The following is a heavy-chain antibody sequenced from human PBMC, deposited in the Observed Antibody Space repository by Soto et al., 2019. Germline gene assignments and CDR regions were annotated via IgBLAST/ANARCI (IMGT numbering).Heavy chain of an antibody. V-gene: IGHV1-69*12. CDR1: GGTFTNYA. CDR2: IIPVFGTP. Sequence: QVQLVQSGAEVKKPGSSLKVSCKASGGTFTNYAFSWVRQAPGQGLEWMGGIIPVFGTPDYAQKFQGRITITADASTRTASMELSSLRSDDTAVYYCARERSVGYCITTTCPQTFYYYAMYVWGQGTTVTVSS. D-gene: IGHD2-2*01. J-gene: IGHJ6*02. CDR3: ARERSVGYCITTTCPQTFYYYAMYV.